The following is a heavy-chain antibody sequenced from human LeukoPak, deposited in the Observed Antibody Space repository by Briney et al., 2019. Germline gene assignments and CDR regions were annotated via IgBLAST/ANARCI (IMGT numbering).Heavy chain of an antibody. V-gene: IGHV4-38-2*02. CDR2: IYHSGST. Sequence: SETLSLTCTVSGYSIGSGYYWGWIRQPPGKGLEWIGSIYHSGSTYYNPSLKSRVTISVDTSKNQFSLKLSSVTAADTAVYYCARANYYDSSGYFDYWGQGTLVTVSS. J-gene: IGHJ4*02. D-gene: IGHD3-22*01. CDR3: ARANYYDSSGYFDY. CDR1: GYSIGSGYY.